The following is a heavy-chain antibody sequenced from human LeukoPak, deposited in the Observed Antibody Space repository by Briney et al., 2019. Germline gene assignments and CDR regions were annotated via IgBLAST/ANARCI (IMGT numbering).Heavy chain of an antibody. V-gene: IGHV3-7*01. CDR2: IKQDGSEK. J-gene: IGHJ4*02. CDR1: GFTFSSYW. CDR3: ARGMIAAADAVDY. D-gene: IGHD6-13*01. Sequence: GGSLRLSCAASGFTFSSYWMSWVRQAPGKGLEWVANIKQDGSEKYYVDSVKGRFTISRDNAKNSLYLQMSSLRAEDTAVYYCARGMIAAADAVDYWGQGTLVTVSS.